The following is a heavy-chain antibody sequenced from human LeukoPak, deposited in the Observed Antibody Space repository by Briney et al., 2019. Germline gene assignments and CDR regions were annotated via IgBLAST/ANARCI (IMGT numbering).Heavy chain of an antibody. D-gene: IGHD4-17*01. V-gene: IGHV1-3*01. Sequence: ASVKVSCKASGYTFTSYAMHWVRQAPGQRLEWMGWINAGNGNTEYSQKFQGRVTITRDTSASTAYMELSSLRSEDTAVYYCARVHGENWFDPWGQGTLVTVSS. J-gene: IGHJ5*02. CDR2: INAGNGNT. CDR3: ARVHGENWFDP. CDR1: GYTFTSYA.